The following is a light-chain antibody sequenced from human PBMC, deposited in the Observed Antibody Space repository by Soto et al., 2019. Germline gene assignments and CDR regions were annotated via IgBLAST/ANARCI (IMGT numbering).Light chain of an antibody. Sequence: EIVMTQSPATLSVSPGERATLSCRASQSVSSNLAWYKQKPGQAPRLLIYGASTRATGIPARFSGSGSGTVFTLTISSLQSEDFAVYYCQQYNNWPQTFGQGTKVEIK. CDR3: QQYNNWPQT. V-gene: IGKV3-15*01. CDR1: QSVSSN. J-gene: IGKJ1*01. CDR2: GAS.